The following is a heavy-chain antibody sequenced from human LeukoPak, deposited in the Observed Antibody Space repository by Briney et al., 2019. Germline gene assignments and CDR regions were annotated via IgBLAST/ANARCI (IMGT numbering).Heavy chain of an antibody. Sequence: PGGSLRLSCAASGFTFSSYWMHWVRQAPGKGLVWVSRINTDGSSTSYADSVKGRFTISRDNAKNTLYLQMNSLRAEDTAVYYCARVGWRWLQGGEVDYWGQGTLVTVSS. CDR3: ARVGWRWLQGGEVDY. V-gene: IGHV3-74*01. J-gene: IGHJ4*02. D-gene: IGHD5-24*01. CDR1: GFTFSSYW. CDR2: INTDGSST.